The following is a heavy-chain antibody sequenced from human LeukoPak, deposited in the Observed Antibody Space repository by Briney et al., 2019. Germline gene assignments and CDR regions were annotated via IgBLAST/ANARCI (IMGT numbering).Heavy chain of an antibody. D-gene: IGHD3-22*01. CDR3: ATYDSSGFHFDY. V-gene: IGHV1-18*01. J-gene: IGHJ4*02. CDR2: ISAYNGNT. CDR1: GYTFSMYG. Sequence: GASVKVSCKASGYTFSMYGIIWVRQAPGQGLEWMGWISAYNGNTNYAQKLQGRVTMTEDTSTDTAYMELSSLRSEDTAVYYCATYDSSGFHFDYWGQGTLVTVSS.